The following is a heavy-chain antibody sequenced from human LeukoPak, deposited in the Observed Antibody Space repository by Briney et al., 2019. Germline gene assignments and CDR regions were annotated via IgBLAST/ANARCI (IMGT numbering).Heavy chain of an antibody. CDR1: GYTFTSYG. V-gene: IGHV1-18*01. CDR3: ARVNRRPAVRSGVWEDC. J-gene: IGHJ4*02. D-gene: IGHD3-16*01. CDR2: ISGNHGDT. Sequence: ASVKVSRKASGYTFTSYGIAWVRHAPGQGLEWMGWISGNHGDTKYAQKFQGRVTMTTDSSTGTAYMELGSLRSDDTAVYYCARVNRRPAVRSGVWEDCWGQGTLVTVSS.